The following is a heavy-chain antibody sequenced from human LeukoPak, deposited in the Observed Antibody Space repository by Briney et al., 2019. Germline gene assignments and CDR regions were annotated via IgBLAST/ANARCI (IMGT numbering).Heavy chain of an antibody. V-gene: IGHV1-2*02. D-gene: IGHD2-15*01. CDR3: ARVALYCSGGSCYGKRYDAFDI. J-gene: IGHJ3*02. CDR2: INPNSGGT. Sequence: ASAKVSCKASGYTFTGYYMHWVRQAPGQGLEWMGWINPNSGGTNYAQKFQGRVTMTRDTSISTAYMELSRLRSDDTAVYYCARVALYCSGGSCYGKRYDAFDIWGQGTMVTVSS. CDR1: GYTFTGYY.